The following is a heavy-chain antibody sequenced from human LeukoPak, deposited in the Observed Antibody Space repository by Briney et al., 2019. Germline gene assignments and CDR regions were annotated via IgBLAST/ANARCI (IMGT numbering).Heavy chain of an antibody. D-gene: IGHD4-17*01. CDR2: IYYSGST. Sequence: PSETLSLTCTVSGGSISSYYWSWIRQPPGKGLEWTGYIYYSGSTNYNPSLKSRVTISVDTSKNQFSLKLSSVTAADTAVYYCAGFPAPAPTVIRPHGAFDIWGQGTMVTVSS. CDR3: AGFPAPAPTVIRPHGAFDI. CDR1: GGSISSYY. J-gene: IGHJ3*02. V-gene: IGHV4-59*01.